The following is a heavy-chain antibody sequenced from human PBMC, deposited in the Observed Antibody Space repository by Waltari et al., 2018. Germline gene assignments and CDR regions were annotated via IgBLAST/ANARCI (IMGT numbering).Heavy chain of an antibody. CDR2: FNPNSGDT. V-gene: IGHV1-2*06. CDR3: ARESAFSTSWYPGFDP. J-gene: IGHJ5*02. D-gene: IGHD2-2*01. CDR1: GYTLTSYY. Sequence: QVQLVQSGAEVKKPGASVKVSCKASGYTLTSYYMHWVRQAPGQGLEWLGRFNPNSGDTAYARKFQDRVTMTRETSVNTAYMVVGRLTSDDTAVYFCARESAFSTSWYPGFDPWGQGTLVTVAS.